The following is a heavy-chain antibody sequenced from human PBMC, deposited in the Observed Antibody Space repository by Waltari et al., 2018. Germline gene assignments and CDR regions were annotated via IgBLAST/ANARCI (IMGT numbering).Heavy chain of an antibody. CDR2: ISGSGGST. Sequence: EVQLLESGGGLVQPGGSLRLSCAAFGFPFHSNAMNWFRQAPGKGRGWVSAISGSGGSTYYADSVKGRFTISRDNSKNTLYLQMNSLRAEDTAVYYCAKVAQYQLLWVSREYNWFDPWGQGTLVTVSS. V-gene: IGHV3-23*01. CDR3: AKVAQYQLLWVSREYNWFDP. D-gene: IGHD2-2*01. CDR1: GFPFHSNA. J-gene: IGHJ5*02.